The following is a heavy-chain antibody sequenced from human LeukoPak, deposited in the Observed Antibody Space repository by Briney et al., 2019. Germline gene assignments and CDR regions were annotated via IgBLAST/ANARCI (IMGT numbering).Heavy chain of an antibody. V-gene: IGHV4-61*02. Sequence: SQTLSLTCTVSGGSISSGSYYWSWIRQPAGKGLEWIGRIYTSGSTNYNPSLKSRVTMSVDTSKNQFSLKLSSVTAADTAVYYCARARSSSHYPDYWGQGTLVTVSS. CDR1: GGSISSGSYY. CDR3: ARARSSSHYPDY. CDR2: IYTSGST. D-gene: IGHD2-2*01. J-gene: IGHJ4*02.